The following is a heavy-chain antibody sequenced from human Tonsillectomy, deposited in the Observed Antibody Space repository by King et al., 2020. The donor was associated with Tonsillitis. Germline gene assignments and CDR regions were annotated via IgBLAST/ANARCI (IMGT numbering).Heavy chain of an antibody. CDR3: ARDRYSSR. Sequence: VQLVESWGGLVQPGGSLRLSWVASGFTFSSYSMNLVRQSPGMGLEWVSYISSSSSTIYYADSVKGRFPISRDNAKNSLYLQMNSQRAEDTAVYYCARDRYSSRWGQGTLVTVSS. D-gene: IGHD6-13*01. CDR1: GFTFSSYS. V-gene: IGHV3-48*01. J-gene: IGHJ4*02. CDR2: ISSSSSTI.